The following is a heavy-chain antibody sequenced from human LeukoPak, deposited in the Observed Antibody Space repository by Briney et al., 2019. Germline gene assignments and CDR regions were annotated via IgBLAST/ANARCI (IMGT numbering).Heavy chain of an antibody. CDR1: GGSFSDYY. D-gene: IGHD5-18*01. CDR2: INHSGST. V-gene: IGHV4-34*01. CDR3: ARGTPMATNYYFDY. Sequence: SETLSLTCAVYGGSFSDYYWSWIRQPPGKGLEWIGEINHSGSTNYNPSLKSRVTISVDTSKNQFSLKLSSVTPADTAVYYCARGTPMATNYYFDYWGQGTLVTVSS. J-gene: IGHJ4*02.